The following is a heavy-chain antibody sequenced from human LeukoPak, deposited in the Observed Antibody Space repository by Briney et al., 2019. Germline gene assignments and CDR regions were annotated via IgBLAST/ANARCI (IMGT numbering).Heavy chain of an antibody. J-gene: IGHJ4*02. CDR3: ARGTKLWSVAVDY. CDR1: GYTFTSYD. V-gene: IGHV1-8*01. D-gene: IGHD2-21*01. Sequence: ASVKGSCKASGYTFTSYDINWVLQATGQGLEWMGWMNPNSGNTGYAQKVQGRGTMTRNTSISTAYMELSSLRSEDTAVYYCARGTKLWSVAVDYWGQGTLVTVSS. CDR2: MNPNSGNT.